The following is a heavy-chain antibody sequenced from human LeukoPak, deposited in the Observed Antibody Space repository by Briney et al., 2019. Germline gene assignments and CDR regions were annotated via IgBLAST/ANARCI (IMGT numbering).Heavy chain of an antibody. CDR2: IIASGSRT. CDR1: GFTFSSYA. D-gene: IGHD3-10*01. Sequence: PGGSLRLSCTASGFTFSSYAMGWVRQAPGKGLEWVSSIIASGSRTYYAGSVKGRFTVSRDNSKNTLFLQMNSLRAEDTTVYYCARVLPPLYGMDVWGQGTTVTVSS. CDR3: ARVLPPLYGMDV. V-gene: IGHV3-23*01. J-gene: IGHJ6*02.